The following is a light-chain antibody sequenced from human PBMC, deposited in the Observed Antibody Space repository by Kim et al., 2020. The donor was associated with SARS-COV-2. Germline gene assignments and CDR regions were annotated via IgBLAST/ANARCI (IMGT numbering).Light chain of an antibody. Sequence: DIQMTQSPSSLSASVGDTVTITCRASQGISNFLAWYRQKPGKAPELLILVATRLQSGVPSRFRGSGSGTDFTLTISSLQPEDAATYYCQKYDSAPFTFGPGTKVDIK. CDR2: VAT. V-gene: IGKV1-27*01. J-gene: IGKJ3*01. CDR1: QGISNF. CDR3: QKYDSAPFT.